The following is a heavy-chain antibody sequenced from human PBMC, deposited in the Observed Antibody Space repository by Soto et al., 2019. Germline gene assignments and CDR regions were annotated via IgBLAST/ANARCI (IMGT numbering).Heavy chain of an antibody. Sequence: SETLSLTCTVSGGSISSSSYYWGWIRQPPGKGLEWIGYIYYSGSTYYNPSLKSRVTISVDTSKNQFSLKLSSVTAADTAVYYCARGVTLVRGVINTPYFDYWGQGALVTVAS. CDR3: ARGVTLVRGVINTPYFDY. V-gene: IGHV4-31*03. CDR1: GGSISSSSYY. CDR2: IYYSGST. D-gene: IGHD3-10*01. J-gene: IGHJ4*02.